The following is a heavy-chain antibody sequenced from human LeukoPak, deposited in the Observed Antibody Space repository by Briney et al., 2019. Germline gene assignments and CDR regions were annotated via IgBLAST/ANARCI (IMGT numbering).Heavy chain of an antibody. CDR3: ARRDGYKDAFDI. CDR2: IYYSGST. J-gene: IGHJ3*02. D-gene: IGHD5-24*01. CDR1: GGSISSYY. V-gene: IGHV4-59*01. Sequence: PSETLSLTCTVSGGSISSYYWSWIRQPPGKGLEWIGYIYYSGSTNYNPSLKSRVTISVDTSKNQFSLKLSSVTAADTAVYYCARRDGYKDAFDIWGQGTMVTVSS.